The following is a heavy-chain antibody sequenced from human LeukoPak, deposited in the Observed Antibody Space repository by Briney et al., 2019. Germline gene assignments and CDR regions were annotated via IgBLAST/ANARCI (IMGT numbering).Heavy chain of an antibody. CDR3: ARQYAAAGNFDY. D-gene: IGHD6-13*01. J-gene: IGHJ4*02. Sequence: PSETLSLTCTVSGGSISSSSYYWGWIRQPPGKGLEWIGSIYYSGSTYYNPSLKSRVTISVDTSKNQFSLKLSSVTAADTAVYYCARQYAAAGNFDYWGQGTPVTVSS. CDR2: IYYSGST. CDR1: GGSISSSSYY. V-gene: IGHV4-39*01.